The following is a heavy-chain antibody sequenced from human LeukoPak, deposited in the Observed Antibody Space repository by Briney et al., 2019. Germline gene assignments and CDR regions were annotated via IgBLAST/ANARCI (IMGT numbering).Heavy chain of an antibody. V-gene: IGHV3-21*01. Sequence: PGGSLRLSCAASGFTLNKYSMNWVRQAPGKWLEWVSSISTSSSYIYYVDSVRGRFTISRDNAKNSVYLQMNSLRAEDTAVYYCAKEGSYYFDYWGQGTLVTVSS. CDR1: GFTLNKYS. D-gene: IGHD3-10*01. J-gene: IGHJ4*02. CDR2: ISTSSSYI. CDR3: AKEGSYYFDY.